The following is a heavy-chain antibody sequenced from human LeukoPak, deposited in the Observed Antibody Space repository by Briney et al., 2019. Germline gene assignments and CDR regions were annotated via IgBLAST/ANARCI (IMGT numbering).Heavy chain of an antibody. D-gene: IGHD5-12*01. CDR3: ARVGVGGYDWEYYFDY. V-gene: IGHV4-59*08. CDR2: IYYSGST. CDR1: GGSISSYY. Sequence: PSETLSLTCTASGGSISSYYWSWIRQPPGKGLEWIGYIYYSGSTYYNPSLKSRVTISVDTSKNQFSLKLSSVTAADTAVYYCARVGVGGYDWEYYFDYWGQGTLVTVSS. J-gene: IGHJ4*02.